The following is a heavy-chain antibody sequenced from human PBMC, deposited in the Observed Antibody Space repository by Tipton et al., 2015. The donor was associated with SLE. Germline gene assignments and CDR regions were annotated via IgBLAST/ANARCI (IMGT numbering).Heavy chain of an antibody. CDR3: VKDIAAAGTFAFDI. CDR2: ISSNGGST. Sequence: GSLRLSCAASGFTFSSYGMHWVRQAPGKGLEYVSAISSNGGSTYYADSVKGRITISRDNSKNTLYLQMSSLRAEDTAVYYCVKDIAAAGTFAFDIWGRGTLVTVSS. CDR1: GFTFSSYG. D-gene: IGHD6-13*01. J-gene: IGHJ2*01. V-gene: IGHV3-64D*09.